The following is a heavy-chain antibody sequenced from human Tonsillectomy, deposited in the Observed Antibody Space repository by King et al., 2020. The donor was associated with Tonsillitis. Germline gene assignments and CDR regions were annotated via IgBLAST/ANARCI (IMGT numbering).Heavy chain of an antibody. CDR3: ARDWPEVGGDYSDI. Sequence: ESGGGLVQPGGSLRLSCAASGFTFSSYEMNWVRQAPGKGLEWISYISSSGSTIYYADSVKGRFTISRDNAKNSLYLQMNSLRAEDTAVYYCARDWPEVGGDYSDIWGQGTMVTVSS. CDR2: ISSSGSTI. D-gene: IGHD3-10*01. V-gene: IGHV3-48*03. J-gene: IGHJ3*02. CDR1: GFTFSSYE.